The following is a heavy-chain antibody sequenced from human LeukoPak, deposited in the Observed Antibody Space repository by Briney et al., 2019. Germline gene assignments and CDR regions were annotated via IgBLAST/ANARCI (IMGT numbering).Heavy chain of an antibody. CDR3: AKDPSYDSSGYYT. Sequence: GGSLRLSCAASGFTFSSYAMSWVRKAPGKGLEWVSAISGSGGSTYYADSVKGRFTISRDNSKNTLYLQMNSLRAEDTAVYYCAKDPSYDSSGYYTWGQGTLVTVSS. D-gene: IGHD3-22*01. CDR2: ISGSGGST. V-gene: IGHV3-23*01. CDR1: GFTFSSYA. J-gene: IGHJ5*02.